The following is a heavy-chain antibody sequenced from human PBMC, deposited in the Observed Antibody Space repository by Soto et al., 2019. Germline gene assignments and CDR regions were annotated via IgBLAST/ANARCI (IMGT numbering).Heavy chain of an antibody. CDR3: ARRWSWYDHAFDI. CDR1: GGSFSGYY. J-gene: IGHJ3*02. CDR2: INHSGST. V-gene: IGHV4-34*01. D-gene: IGHD6-13*01. Sequence: SETLSLTCAVYGGSFSGYYWSWIRQPPGKGLEWIGEINHSGSTNYNPSLKSRVTISVDTSKNQFSLKLSSVTAADTAVYYCARRWSWYDHAFDIWGQGTMVTVSS.